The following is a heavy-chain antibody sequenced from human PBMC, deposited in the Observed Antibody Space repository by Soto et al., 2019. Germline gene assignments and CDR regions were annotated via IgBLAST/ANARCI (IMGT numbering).Heavy chain of an antibody. Sequence: QVQLVQSGAEVKKPGASVKVSCKASGYILNSYGMHWVRQARGQRLEWMGWINAGNGNTKYPQKFQGRVTISRDTSANTAYMELSSLGSEDTAVYYCVRDGAVAGNINFDYWGQGTLVTVSS. V-gene: IGHV1-3*01. CDR1: GYILNSYG. J-gene: IGHJ4*02. D-gene: IGHD6-19*01. CDR2: INAGNGNT. CDR3: VRDGAVAGNINFDY.